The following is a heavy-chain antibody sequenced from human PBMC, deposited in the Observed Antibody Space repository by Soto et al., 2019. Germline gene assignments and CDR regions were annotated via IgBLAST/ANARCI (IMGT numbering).Heavy chain of an antibody. D-gene: IGHD3-10*01. CDR2: IYSGGST. CDR1: GFTVSSNY. Sequence: GGSLRLSCAASGFTVSSNYMSWVRQAPGKGLEWVSVIYSGGSTYYADSVKGRFTISRDNSKNTLYLQMNSLRAEDTAVYYCARDPWSRGVIITQAPEENWGQGTLVTVS. J-gene: IGHJ4*02. CDR3: ARDPWSRGVIITQAPEEN. V-gene: IGHV3-66*01.